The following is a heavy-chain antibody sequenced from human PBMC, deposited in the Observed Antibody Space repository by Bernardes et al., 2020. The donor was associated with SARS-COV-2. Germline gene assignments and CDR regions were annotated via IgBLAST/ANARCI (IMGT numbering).Heavy chain of an antibody. V-gene: IGHV1-2*02. CDR1: GYSFSGYY. D-gene: IGHD6-19*01. J-gene: IGHJ4*02. Sequence: ASVKVSGKASGYSFSGYYIHWVRQAPGQGLEWMGRTNPNSGDTNYAQKFQGRVTMTSDTSISTVYMELSRLRSGDSAMYYCARDSSGWPSGGPPFDYWGQGTLVTVSS. CDR2: TNPNSGDT. CDR3: ARDSSGWPSGGPPFDY.